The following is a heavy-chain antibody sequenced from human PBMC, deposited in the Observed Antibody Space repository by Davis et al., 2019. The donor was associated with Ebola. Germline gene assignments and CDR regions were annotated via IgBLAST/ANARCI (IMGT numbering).Heavy chain of an antibody. V-gene: IGHV3-30*04. CDR1: GFIFSSYA. Sequence: GGSLRLSCAASGFIFSSYAIHWVRLTPGEGLQWVAVISYDGRDTYYADSVKGRFTISRDNSKDSLYLEMTSLTVEDTGVYYCATRFSNSDGALDIWGQGTKVTVSS. CDR3: ATRFSNSDGALDI. J-gene: IGHJ3*02. D-gene: IGHD1-7*01. CDR2: ISYDGRDT.